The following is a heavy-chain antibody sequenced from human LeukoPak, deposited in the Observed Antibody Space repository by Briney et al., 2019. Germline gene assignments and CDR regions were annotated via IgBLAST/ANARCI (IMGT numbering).Heavy chain of an antibody. Sequence: GGSLRLSCAASGFTFNSYGMNWVRQAPGKGLEWVSAISGSGITTYYADSVKGRFTISRDNSKNTLYLQMNSLRAEDTAVYYCAREQYDSSGYHDRWFDPWGQGTLVTVSS. CDR1: GFTFNSYG. V-gene: IGHV3-23*01. CDR2: ISGSGITT. D-gene: IGHD3-22*01. J-gene: IGHJ5*02. CDR3: AREQYDSSGYHDRWFDP.